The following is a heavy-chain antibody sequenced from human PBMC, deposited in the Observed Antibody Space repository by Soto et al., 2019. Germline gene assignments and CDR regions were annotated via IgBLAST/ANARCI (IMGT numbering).Heavy chain of an antibody. D-gene: IGHD2-21*02. CDR2: IYPGDSDT. Sequence: QMQGKGLEWMGIIYPGDSDTRYSPSFQGQVTISADKSIGTAYLQWSSLKASDTAMYYCARPSYCGGDCYSDYSVMDVWRKGSTDTVSS. V-gene: IGHV5-51*01. J-gene: IGHJ6*04. CDR3: ARPSYCGGDCYSDYSVMDV.